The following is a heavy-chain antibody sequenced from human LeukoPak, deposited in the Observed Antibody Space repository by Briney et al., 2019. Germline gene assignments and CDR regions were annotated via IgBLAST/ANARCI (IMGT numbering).Heavy chain of an antibody. CDR1: GGSISTYY. CDR2: IYHSGST. J-gene: IGHJ3*02. CDR3: AREQAAFDI. V-gene: IGHV4-59*12. Sequence: PSETLSLTCTVSGGSISTYYWNWIRQPPGKGLEWIGYIYHSGSTYYNPSLKSRVTISVDRSKNQFSLKLSSVTAADTAVYYCAREQAAFDIWGQGTMVTVSS.